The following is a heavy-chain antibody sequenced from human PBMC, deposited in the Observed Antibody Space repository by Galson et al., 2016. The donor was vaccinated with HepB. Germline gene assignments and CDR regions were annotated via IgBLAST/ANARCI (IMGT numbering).Heavy chain of an antibody. CDR2: LSSGGGTS. CDR1: GFTFSSYG. J-gene: IGHJ4*02. CDR3: AKPSSGWSVDY. D-gene: IGHD6-19*01. Sequence: SLRLSCAASGFTFSSYGMTWVRQAPGKGLEWVSALSSGGGTSFYADAVKGRFTISRDISKNTLYLQMNSLRSEDTAVYYCAKPSSGWSVDYWGQGTLVTVSS. V-gene: IGHV3-23*01.